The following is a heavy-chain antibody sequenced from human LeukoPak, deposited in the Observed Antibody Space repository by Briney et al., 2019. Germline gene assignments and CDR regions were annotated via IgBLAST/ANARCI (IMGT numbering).Heavy chain of an antibody. Sequence: PGGSLRLSCAASGFTFSSYSMNWVRQAPGKGLEWVSSISSSSSYIYYADSVKGRFTISRDNAKNSLYLQMNSLRAEDTAVYYCARRSIAVGTLDYWGQGTLVTVSS. CDR1: GFTFSSYS. CDR3: ARRSIAVGTLDY. D-gene: IGHD6-19*01. J-gene: IGHJ4*02. CDR2: ISSSSSYI. V-gene: IGHV3-21*01.